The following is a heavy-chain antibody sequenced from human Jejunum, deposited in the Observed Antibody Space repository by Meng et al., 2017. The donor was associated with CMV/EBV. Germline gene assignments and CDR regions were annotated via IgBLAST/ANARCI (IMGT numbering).Heavy chain of an antibody. Sequence: CAVSGFTYSNFWMSWVRQSPGMGLEWVANIKQDGSATYYADSVKGRFSISRDNAKNSLYLQMDNLRADDTAVYYCVREDIVVFDYWGQGTLVTVSS. CDR1: GFTYSNFW. V-gene: IGHV3-7*01. D-gene: IGHD2-15*01. CDR2: IKQDGSAT. CDR3: VREDIVVFDY. J-gene: IGHJ4*02.